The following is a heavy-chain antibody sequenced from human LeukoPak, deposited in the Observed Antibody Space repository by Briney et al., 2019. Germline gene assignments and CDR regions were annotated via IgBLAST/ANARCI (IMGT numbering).Heavy chain of an antibody. Sequence: GGSLRLSCAASGFTFSSYWMSWVRQAPGKGLEWVANIKQDGSEKYYVDSVKGRFTISRDNAKNSLYLQMNSLRAEDTAVYYCARGSLTETIAFDIWGQGTMVTVSS. J-gene: IGHJ3*02. CDR3: ARGSLTETIAFDI. D-gene: IGHD4-17*01. CDR2: IKQDGSEK. CDR1: GFTFSSYW. V-gene: IGHV3-7*01.